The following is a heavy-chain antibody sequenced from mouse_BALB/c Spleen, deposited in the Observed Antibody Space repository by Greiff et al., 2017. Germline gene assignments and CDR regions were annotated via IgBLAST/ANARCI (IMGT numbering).Heavy chain of an antibody. CDR1: GFNIKDYY. Sequence: VQLKESGAELVRPGALVKLSCKASGFNIKDYYMHWVKQRPEQGLEWIGWIDPENGNTIYDPKFQGKASITADTSSNTAYLQLSSLTSEDTAVYYCAPYDYDEGYWYFDVWGAGTTVTVSS. D-gene: IGHD2-4*01. CDR3: APYDYDEGYWYFDV. J-gene: IGHJ1*01. CDR2: IDPENGNT. V-gene: IGHV14-1*02.